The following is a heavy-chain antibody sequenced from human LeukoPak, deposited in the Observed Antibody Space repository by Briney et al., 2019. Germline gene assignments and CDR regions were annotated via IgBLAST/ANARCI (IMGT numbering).Heavy chain of an antibody. CDR2: INHSGST. D-gene: IGHD4-23*01. CDR3: ARPGSVAIYWYFDL. V-gene: IGHV4-34*01. J-gene: IGHJ2*01. Sequence: PSETLSLTCAVYGGSFSGYYWSWIRQPPGKGLEWIGEINHSGSTNYNPSLKSRVTISVDTSKNQFSLKLTSVTAADTAVYYCARPGSVAIYWYFDLWGRGTLVTVSS. CDR1: GGSFSGYY.